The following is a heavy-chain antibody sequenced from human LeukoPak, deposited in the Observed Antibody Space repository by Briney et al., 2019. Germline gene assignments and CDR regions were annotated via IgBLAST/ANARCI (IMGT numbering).Heavy chain of an antibody. CDR2: IYYSGST. V-gene: IGHV4-39*07. CDR3: ARVEEWELPYAFDI. D-gene: IGHD1-26*01. Sequence: SETLSLTCTVSGGSISSSSYYWGWIRQPPGKGPEWIGSIYYSGSTYYNPSLKSRVTISVDTSKNQFSLKLSSVTAADTAVYYCARVEEWELPYAFDIWGQGTMVTVSS. CDR1: GGSISSSSYY. J-gene: IGHJ3*02.